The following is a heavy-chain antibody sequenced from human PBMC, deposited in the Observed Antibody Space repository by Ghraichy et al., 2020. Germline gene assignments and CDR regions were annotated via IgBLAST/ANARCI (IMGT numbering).Heavy chain of an antibody. D-gene: IGHD2-15*01. CDR3: ARDGLGYCSGGSCQDAQNDYYYYGMDV. V-gene: IGHV1-2*02. Sequence: ASVKVSCKASGYTFTGYYMHWVRQAPGQGLEWMGWINPNSGGTNYAQKFQGRVTMTRDTSISTAYMELSRLRSDDTAVYYCARDGLGYCSGGSCQDAQNDYYYYGMDVWGQGTTVTVSS. CDR2: INPNSGGT. CDR1: GYTFTGYY. J-gene: IGHJ6*02.